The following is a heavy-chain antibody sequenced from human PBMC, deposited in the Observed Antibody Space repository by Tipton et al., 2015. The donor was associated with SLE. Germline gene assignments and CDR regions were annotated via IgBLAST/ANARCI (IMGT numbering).Heavy chain of an antibody. CDR1: GYTFTSYC. CDR3: ARLGDWDFYCYKDV. V-gene: IGHV1-18*01. D-gene: IGHD3-16*01. J-gene: IGHJ6*03. Sequence: QLVQSGAEVKKPGASVKVSCKASGYTFTSYCITWVRQAPGQGLEWMGWISGYNGNTNYAQKLQGRVTMTTDTSTSTAYMELRSLRSDDTAVYYCARLGDWDFYCYKDVWGKGTTVTVSS. CDR2: ISGYNGNT.